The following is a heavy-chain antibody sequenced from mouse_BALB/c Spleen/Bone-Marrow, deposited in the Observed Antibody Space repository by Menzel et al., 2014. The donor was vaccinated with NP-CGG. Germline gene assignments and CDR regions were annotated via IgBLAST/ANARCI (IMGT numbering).Heavy chain of an antibody. CDR3: TRGGRYDEVAY. D-gene: IGHD2-14*01. CDR2: ISTYYGNA. V-gene: IGHV1-67*01. Sequence: VQLQESGPELVRPGVSVKTSCKGSSYTFTDYAMHWVKQSHAKSLEWIGVISTYYGNASYNQKFKGKATMTVDKSSSTAYMELARLTSEDSAVYYCTRGGRYDEVAYWGQGTLVTVSA. J-gene: IGHJ3*01. CDR1: SYTFTDYA.